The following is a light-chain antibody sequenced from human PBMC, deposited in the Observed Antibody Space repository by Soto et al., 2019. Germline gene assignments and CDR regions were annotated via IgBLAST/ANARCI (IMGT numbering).Light chain of an antibody. V-gene: IGKV1-39*01. CDR3: KQGEI. J-gene: IGKJ3*01. Sequence: DIQMTQSPSSLSASVGDRVTITCRASQAIHSYLNWYQQKPGKAPNLLIFVTSTFQSGVPSRLSGGGSGKDFTLTISSLQPKNFEIYYCKQGEIFGPGPKVDIK. CDR1: QAIHSY. CDR2: VTS.